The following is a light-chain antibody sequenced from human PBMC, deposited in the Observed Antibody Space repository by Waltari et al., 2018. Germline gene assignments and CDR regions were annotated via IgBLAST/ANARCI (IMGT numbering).Light chain of an antibody. Sequence: QSALTQPASVSESPGPSITISCAGRSSDVGAYHSSPWYQQHPGKAPSLIIYDVSNRPSGVSNRFSGSRSGNTASLTISGLQAEDEADYYCASYTTSDSYVFGTGTEVTVL. V-gene: IGLV2-14*03. J-gene: IGLJ1*01. CDR3: ASYTTSDSYV. CDR1: SSDVGAYHS. CDR2: DVS.